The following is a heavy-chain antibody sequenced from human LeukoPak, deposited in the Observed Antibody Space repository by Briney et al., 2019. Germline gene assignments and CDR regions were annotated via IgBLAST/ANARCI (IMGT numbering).Heavy chain of an antibody. CDR3: AGGPLFCSSTSCYLGGFDY. D-gene: IGHD2-2*01. CDR1: GYTFTSYY. J-gene: IGHJ4*02. V-gene: IGHV1-46*01. CDR2: NNPSGGST. Sequence: ASVKVSCKASGYTFTSYYMHWVRQAPGQGLEWMGINNPSGGSTSYAQKFQGRVTMTRDTSTSTVYMELSSLRSEDTAVYYCAGGPLFCSSTSCYLGGFDYWGQGTLVTVSS.